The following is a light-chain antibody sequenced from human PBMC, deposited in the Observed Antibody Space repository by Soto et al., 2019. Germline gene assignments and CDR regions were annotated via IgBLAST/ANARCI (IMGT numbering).Light chain of an antibody. CDR2: AAS. CDR3: QQSFSTPHT. Sequence: DIQMTQSPSSLSASVGDRVIITCRASQSTSNYLHWYQQKPGKAPKLLISAASTLQSGVPSRFSGSGSGTDFTLIISSLQPEDLATYYCQQSFSTPHTFGQGTRLEIK. CDR1: QSTSNY. V-gene: IGKV1-39*01. J-gene: IGKJ5*01.